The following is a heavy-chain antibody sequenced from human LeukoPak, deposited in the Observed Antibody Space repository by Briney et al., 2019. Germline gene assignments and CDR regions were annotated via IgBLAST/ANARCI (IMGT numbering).Heavy chain of an antibody. D-gene: IGHD6-13*01. CDR1: GFTFSSYS. J-gene: IGHJ4*02. V-gene: IGHV3-21*01. Sequence: GGCLRLSCAASGFTFSSYSMNWVRQAPGKGLEWVSSISSSSSYIYYADSVKGRFTISRDNAKNSLYLQMNSLRAEDTAVYYCARDSSSSWYGPIDYWGQGTLVTVSS. CDR2: ISSSSSYI. CDR3: ARDSSSSWYGPIDY.